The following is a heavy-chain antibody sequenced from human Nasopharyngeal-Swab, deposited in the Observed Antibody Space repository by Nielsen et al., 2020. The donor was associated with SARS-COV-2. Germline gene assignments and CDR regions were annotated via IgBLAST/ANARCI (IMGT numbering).Heavy chain of an antibody. CDR2: IYYSGST. D-gene: IGHD2-15*01. CDR1: GGSISTTSYY. Sequence: GSLRLSCTVSGGSISTTSYYWGWVRQPPGKGLEWIGSIYYSGSTYYNPSLKSRVTVSVDTPKNQISLRLSSVTAADTAVYYCASISPEIVVVVAAFAAFDIWGQGTMVTVSS. CDR3: ASISPEIVVVVAAFAAFDI. J-gene: IGHJ3*02. V-gene: IGHV4-39*01.